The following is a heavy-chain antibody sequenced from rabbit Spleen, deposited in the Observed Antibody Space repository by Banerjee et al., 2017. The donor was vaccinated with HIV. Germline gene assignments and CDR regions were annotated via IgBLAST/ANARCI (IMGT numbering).Heavy chain of an antibody. CDR2: IYTGNGKN. J-gene: IGHJ4*01. CDR3: ARGGSGSIFKL. CDR1: GFYFISSYD. V-gene: IGHV1S45*01. D-gene: IGHD1-1*01. Sequence: QEQLVESGGGLVKPGASLTLTCTASGFYFISSYDMSWVRQAPGKGLEWIGFIYTGNGKNYYASWAKGRFTISKSSSTTVTLQMTGLTAADTATYFCARGGSGSIFKLWGPGTLVTVS.